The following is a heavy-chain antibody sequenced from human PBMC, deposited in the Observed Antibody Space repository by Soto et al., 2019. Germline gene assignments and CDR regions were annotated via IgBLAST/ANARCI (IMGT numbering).Heavy chain of an antibody. D-gene: IGHD1-20*01. CDR3: ARITGRHLDY. J-gene: IGHJ4*02. V-gene: IGHV4-39*01. CDR2: IDDSGTA. Sequence: PSETLSLTCTVSSGSISVTNVFWGWVRQPPGKGLEWIGNIDDSGTAYFSPSLATRVTFHVDTSKNQVSLTLYSVTDAATAVYYCARITGRHLDYWGQGILVTFSS. CDR1: SGSISVTNVF.